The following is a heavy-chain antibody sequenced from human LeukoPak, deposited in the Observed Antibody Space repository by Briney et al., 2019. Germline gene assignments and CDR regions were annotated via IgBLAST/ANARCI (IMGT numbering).Heavy chain of an antibody. D-gene: IGHD5-12*01. V-gene: IGHV4-34*01. CDR3: ARATILGDYFDY. CDR2: INHSGST. Sequence: SETLSLTCAVYGGSFSGYYWSWIRQPLGKGLEWIGEINHSGSTNYNPSLKSRVTTSVDTSKNQFSLKLSSVTAADTAVYYCARATILGDYFDYWGQGTLVTVSS. J-gene: IGHJ4*02. CDR1: GGSFSGYY.